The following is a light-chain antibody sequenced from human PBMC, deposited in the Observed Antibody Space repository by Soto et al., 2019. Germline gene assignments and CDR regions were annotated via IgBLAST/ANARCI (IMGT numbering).Light chain of an antibody. CDR1: QSVTSSY. CDR2: RAS. J-gene: IGKJ4*01. CDR3: QQYGSSPLT. V-gene: IGKV3-20*01. Sequence: EILLTQSPDTLSLSPGERATLSCRASQSVTSSYLAWYQQKPGQAPSLLIYRASNRATAIPDRFSGSGSGTDFTLTISRLEPEDFAVYYCQQYGSSPLTFGGGTKVDIK.